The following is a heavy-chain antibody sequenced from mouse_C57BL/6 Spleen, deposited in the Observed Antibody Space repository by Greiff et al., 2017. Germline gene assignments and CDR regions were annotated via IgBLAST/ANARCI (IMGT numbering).Heavy chain of an antibody. J-gene: IGHJ2*01. CDR2: IDTSDSET. D-gene: IGHD2-4*01. CDR3: ARSDDFGDY. CDR1: GYTFTSYW. Sequence: QVQLQQPGAELVRPGSSVKLSCKASGYTFTSYWMHWVKQRPIQGLEWIGNIDTSDSETHYNQKFKDKATLTVDKSSSTAYMQLSSLTSEDSAVYYCARSDDFGDYWGQGTTLTVSS. V-gene: IGHV1-52*01.